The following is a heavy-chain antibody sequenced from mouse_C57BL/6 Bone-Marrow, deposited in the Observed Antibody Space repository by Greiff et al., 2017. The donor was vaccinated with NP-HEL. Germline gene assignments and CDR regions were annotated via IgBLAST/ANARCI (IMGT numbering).Heavy chain of an antibody. CDR2: INPNNGGT. J-gene: IGHJ3*01. D-gene: IGHD2-2*01. Sequence: VQLQQSGPELVKPGASVKMSCKASGYTFTDYNMHWVKQSHGKSLEWIGYINPNNGGTSYNQKFKGKATLTVNKSSSTAYMELRSLTSEDSAVYYCAREEDYYGHDEGAWFAYWGQGTLVTVSA. CDR1: GYTFTDYN. CDR3: AREEDYYGHDEGAWFAY. V-gene: IGHV1-22*01.